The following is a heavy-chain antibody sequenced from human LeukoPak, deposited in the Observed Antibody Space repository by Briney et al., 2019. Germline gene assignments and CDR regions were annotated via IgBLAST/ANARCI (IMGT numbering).Heavy chain of an antibody. CDR3: ARDAEYSTGAFDI. CDR1: GFTFSSYS. J-gene: IGHJ3*02. V-gene: IGHV3-21*01. CDR2: ISSSSSYI. Sequence: GGSLRLSCAASGFTFSSYSMNWVRQAPGKGLEWVSSISSSSSYIYYADSVKGRFTISRDNAKNSPYLQTNSLRAEDTAVYYCARDAEYSTGAFDIWGQGTMVTVSS. D-gene: IGHD6-25*01.